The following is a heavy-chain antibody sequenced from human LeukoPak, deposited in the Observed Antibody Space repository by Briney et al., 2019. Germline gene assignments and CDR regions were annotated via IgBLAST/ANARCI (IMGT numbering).Heavy chain of an antibody. CDR1: GFTVSSNY. V-gene: IGHV3-66*01. D-gene: IGHD3-10*01. J-gene: IGHJ4*02. Sequence: GGSLRLSCAASGFTVSSNYMSWVRQAPGKGLEWVSVIYSGGSTYYADSVKGRFTISRDNSKNTPYPQMNSLRAEDTAVYYCARDRYYYGSGDTWGQGTLVTVSS. CDR2: IYSGGST. CDR3: ARDRYYYGSGDT.